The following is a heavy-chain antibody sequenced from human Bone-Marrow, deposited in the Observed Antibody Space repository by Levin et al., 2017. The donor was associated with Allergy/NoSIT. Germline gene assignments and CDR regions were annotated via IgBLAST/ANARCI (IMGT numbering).Heavy chain of an antibody. J-gene: IGHJ4*02. CDR3: ARLAGTRGYSSGWTASDAYYFDY. CDR2: IYYSGST. Sequence: LSCTVSGGSISSYYWSWIRQPPGKGLEWIGYIYYSGSTNYNPSLKSRVTISVDTSKNQFSLKLSSVTAADTAVYYCARLAGTRGYSSGWTASDAYYFDYWGQGTLVTVSS. CDR1: GGSISSYY. V-gene: IGHV4-59*01. D-gene: IGHD6-19*01.